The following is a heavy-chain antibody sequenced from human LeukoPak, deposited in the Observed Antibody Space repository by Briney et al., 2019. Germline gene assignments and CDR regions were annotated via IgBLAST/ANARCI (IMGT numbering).Heavy chain of an antibody. CDR1: GYTFTGYY. CDR2: INPNSGGT. CDR3: ARSREIVVVTAIFDY. V-gene: IGHV1-2*06. Sequence: GATVKISCKVSGYTFTGYYMHWVRQAPGQGLEWMGRINPNSGGTNYAQKFQGRVTMTRDTSISTAYMELSRLRSDDTAVYYCARSREIVVVTAIFDYWGQGTLVTVSS. J-gene: IGHJ4*02. D-gene: IGHD2-21*02.